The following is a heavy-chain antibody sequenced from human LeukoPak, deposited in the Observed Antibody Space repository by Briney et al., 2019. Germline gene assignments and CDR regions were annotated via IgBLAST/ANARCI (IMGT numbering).Heavy chain of an antibody. CDR2: IYYSGST. CDR3: ARSSPQYYDFWSGYFLLYGMDV. CDR1: GGSVSSGSYY. J-gene: IGHJ6*02. Sequence: SETLSLTCTVSGGSVSSGSYYWSWIRQPPGKGLEWIGYIYYSGSTNYNPSLKSRVTISVDTSKNQFSLKLSSVTAADTAVYYCARSSPQYYDFWSGYFLLYGMDVWGQGTTVTVSS. D-gene: IGHD3-3*01. V-gene: IGHV4-61*01.